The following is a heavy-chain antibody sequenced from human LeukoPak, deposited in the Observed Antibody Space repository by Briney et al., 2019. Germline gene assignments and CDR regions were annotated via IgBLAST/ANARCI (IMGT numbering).Heavy chain of an antibody. CDR2: MNPNSGNT. J-gene: IGHJ4*02. CDR1: GGTFSGYA. V-gene: IGHV1-8*02. CDR3: ARGGPAAICY. D-gene: IGHD2-2*01. Sequence: ASVTVSCTASGGTFSGYAISWVRQAPGQGLEWMGWMNPNSGNTGYAQKFQGRVTMTRNTSISTAYMELSSLRSEDTAVYYRARGGPAAICYWGQGTLVTVSS.